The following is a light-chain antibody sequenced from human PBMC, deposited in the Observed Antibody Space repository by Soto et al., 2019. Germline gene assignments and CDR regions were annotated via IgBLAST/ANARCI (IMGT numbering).Light chain of an antibody. CDR1: QSVSSY. J-gene: IGKJ5*01. Sequence: IVLTQSPATLSLSPGERATLSCGASQSVSSYLAWYQQKPGLAPRLVIYDSSIRATGIPDRFSGSGSGTDFTLTISRLEPEDFAVYYCQQYNIWRSISFGQGTRLEI. CDR3: QQYNIWRSIS. CDR2: DSS. V-gene: IGKV3D-20*01.